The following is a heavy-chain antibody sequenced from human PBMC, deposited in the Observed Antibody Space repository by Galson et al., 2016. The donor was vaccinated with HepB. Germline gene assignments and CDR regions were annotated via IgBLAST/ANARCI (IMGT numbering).Heavy chain of an antibody. V-gene: IGHV3-30-3*01. CDR2: ISYDGSNE. CDR1: GFIFNSHA. Sequence: SLRLSCAASGFIFNSHAMNWVRQAPGKGLEWVAVISYDGSNEYYADSVKGRFTISRDNSKNTLYLHMNSLRAEDTAVYYCARDRRGGSNTLDYWGQGTLVTDYS. J-gene: IGHJ4*02. CDR3: ARDRRGGSNTLDY. D-gene: IGHD1-26*01.